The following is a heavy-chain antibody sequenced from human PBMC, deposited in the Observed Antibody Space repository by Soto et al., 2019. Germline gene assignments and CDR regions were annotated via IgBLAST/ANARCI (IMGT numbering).Heavy chain of an antibody. Sequence: SETLSLTCTVSGGSLSHYYWSWIRQPPGKGLEWIGYNYYSGSTYYNPSLKIRVTISVDTSKNQFSLKLSSVTAADTAVYYCARDRSYYDSSGYYTEPYYFDYWGQGTLVTVSS. CDR3: ARDRSYYDSSGYYTEPYYFDY. CDR2: NYYSGST. CDR1: GGSLSHYY. J-gene: IGHJ4*02. D-gene: IGHD3-22*01. V-gene: IGHV4-59*12.